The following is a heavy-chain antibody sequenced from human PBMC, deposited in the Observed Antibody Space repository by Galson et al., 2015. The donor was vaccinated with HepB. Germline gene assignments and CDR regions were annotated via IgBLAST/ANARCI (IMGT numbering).Heavy chain of an antibody. CDR2: INPSGGAT. D-gene: IGHD3-3*01. CDR1: GFTFIGYH. Sequence: SVKVSCKGSGFTFIGYHIHWVRQAPGQGLEWLGRINPSGGATTYAQKFQGRVTLTRTTPSKTAYMELTSLKPDDSAVYYCARDLRPTNFGVFTLDYWGQGSLVTVSS. J-gene: IGHJ4*02. CDR3: ARDLRPTNFGVFTLDY. V-gene: IGHV1-2*06.